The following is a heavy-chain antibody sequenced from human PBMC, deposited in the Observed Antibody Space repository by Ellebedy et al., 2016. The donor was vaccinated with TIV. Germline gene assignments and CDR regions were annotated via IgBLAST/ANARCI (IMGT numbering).Heavy chain of an antibody. D-gene: IGHD3-10*01. V-gene: IGHV1-2*02. CDR2: INPNNGGT. CDR3: ARDKGFYFGSGRANSFDI. Sequence: ASVKVSCKASGDTFTGYHMHWARQAPGQGLEWRGWINPNNGGTSYAKKFQGRVTMPRDTSINTAYMELSSLGSDDTAVYYCARDKGFYFGSGRANSFDIWGQGTMVTVSS. CDR1: GDTFTGYH. J-gene: IGHJ3*02.